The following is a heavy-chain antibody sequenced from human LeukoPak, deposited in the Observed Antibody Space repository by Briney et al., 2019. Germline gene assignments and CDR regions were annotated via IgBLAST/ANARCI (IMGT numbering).Heavy chain of an antibody. V-gene: IGHV3-7*01. J-gene: IGHJ4*02. CDR2: INQDGSEK. Sequence: GGSLRLSCAASRFTFSRYWMSWVRQAPGKGLEWVANINQDGSEKSYVDSVKGRFTISRDNAKNSLYLEMNSLRVEDTALYYCVRGGSRGDYWGQGTLVIASS. CDR3: VRGGSRGDY. D-gene: IGHD1-26*01. CDR1: RFTFSRYW.